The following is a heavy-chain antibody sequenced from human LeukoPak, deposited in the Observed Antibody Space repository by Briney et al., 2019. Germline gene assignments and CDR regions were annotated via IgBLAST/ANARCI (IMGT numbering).Heavy chain of an antibody. J-gene: IGHJ4*02. D-gene: IGHD5-12*01. CDR1: GFTFSSYA. CDR3: AKFEVNNPYSPVGY. CDR2: ISGSGDST. V-gene: IGHV3-23*01. Sequence: GGSLRLSCAASGFTFSSYAMSWVRQAPGKGLEWVSVISGSGDSTYYADSVKGRFTISRDNSKNTLYLQMNSLRAEDTAVYYCAKFEVNNPYSPVGYWGQGTLVTVSS.